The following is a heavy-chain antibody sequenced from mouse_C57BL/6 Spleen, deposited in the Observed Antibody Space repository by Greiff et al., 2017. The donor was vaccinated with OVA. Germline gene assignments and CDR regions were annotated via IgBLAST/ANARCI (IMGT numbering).Heavy chain of an antibody. CDR3: ARKEIYDGYYGY. D-gene: IGHD2-3*01. J-gene: IGHJ2*01. Sequence: QVHVKQPGAELVMPGASVKLSCKASGYTFTSYWMHWVKQRPGQGLEWIGEIDPSDSYTNYNQKFKGKSTLTVDKSSSTAYMQLSSLTSEDSAVDYCARKEIYDGYYGYWGQGTTLTVSS. V-gene: IGHV1-69*01. CDR1: GYTFTSYW. CDR2: IDPSDSYT.